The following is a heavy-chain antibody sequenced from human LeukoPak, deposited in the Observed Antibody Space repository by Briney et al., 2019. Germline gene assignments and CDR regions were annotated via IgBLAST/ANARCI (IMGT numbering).Heavy chain of an antibody. CDR2: ISFDGSNK. J-gene: IGHJ4*02. D-gene: IGHD6-19*01. Sequence: PGGSLRLSCAASGFTFGSYAMHWVRQAPGKGLEWAAVISFDGSNKYYGDSVKGRFTISGDNSKNTLFLQMNSLRVEDTAVYYCAKGFAASGWLWFFDYWGQGTLVTVSS. CDR3: AKGFAASGWLWFFDY. V-gene: IGHV3-30*18. CDR1: GFTFGSYA.